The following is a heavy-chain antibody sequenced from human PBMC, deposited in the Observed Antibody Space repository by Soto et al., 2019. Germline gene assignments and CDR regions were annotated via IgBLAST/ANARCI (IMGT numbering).Heavy chain of an antibody. Sequence: PGGSLRLSCAASGFSLRDHYLAWIRQAPGKGLEWVSAISGSGGSTYYADSVKGRFTISRDNSKNTLYLQMNSLRAEDTAVYYCAKGDYTPWGQGTLVTVSS. J-gene: IGHJ4*02. CDR2: ISGSGGST. CDR1: GFSLRDHY. V-gene: IGHV3-23*01. D-gene: IGHD3-3*01. CDR3: AKGDYTP.